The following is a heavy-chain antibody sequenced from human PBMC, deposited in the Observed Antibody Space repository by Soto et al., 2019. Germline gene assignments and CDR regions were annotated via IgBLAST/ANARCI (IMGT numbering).Heavy chain of an antibody. V-gene: IGHV4-59*01. CDR1: GGSISSYY. CDR3: ARDLRGAGTSGYYGMDV. Sequence: QVQLQESGPGLVKPSETLSLTCTVSGGSISSYYWSWIRQPPGKGLEWIGYIYYSGSTTYQPSLKSRVTISVDRSQNQFSLEPTSVTAADTAVYFCARDLRGAGTSGYYGMDVWGQGTTVTVSS. D-gene: IGHD6-19*01. J-gene: IGHJ6*02. CDR2: IYYSGST.